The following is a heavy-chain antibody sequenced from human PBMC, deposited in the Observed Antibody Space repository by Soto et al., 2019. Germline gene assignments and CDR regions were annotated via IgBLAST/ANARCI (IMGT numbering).Heavy chain of an antibody. CDR1: GGTFSSYA. D-gene: IGHD2-2*01. CDR2: IIPIFATA. V-gene: IGHV1-69*13. Sequence: GASVKASCKASGGTFSSYAIRWVLQAPGQALEWMGGIIPIFATANYAEKFQGRVMITVDESTSTAYMDLSSLRSEVTAVYYCARSVSFRYQLLKRGMDVWGQGTTVTVS. CDR3: ARSVSFRYQLLKRGMDV. J-gene: IGHJ6*02.